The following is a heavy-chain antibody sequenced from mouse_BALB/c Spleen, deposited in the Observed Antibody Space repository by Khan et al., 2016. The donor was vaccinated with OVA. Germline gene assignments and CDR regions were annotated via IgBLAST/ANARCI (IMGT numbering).Heavy chain of an antibody. CDR2: ISTYYGDA. CDR1: GYTFTDYA. D-gene: IGHD1-2*01. V-gene: IGHV1S137*01. Sequence: QVQLQQPGAELVRPGVSVKISCKGSGYTFTDYAMHWVKQSHAKSLEWIGVISTYYGDASYNQKFKGKATMTVDKSSSTAYMELARLTSEYSAIYYCARPSTATAMDYWGQGTSVTVSS. CDR3: ARPSTATAMDY. J-gene: IGHJ4*01.